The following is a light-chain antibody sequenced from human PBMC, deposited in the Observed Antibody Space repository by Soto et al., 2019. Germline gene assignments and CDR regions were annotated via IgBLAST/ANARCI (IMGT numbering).Light chain of an antibody. V-gene: IGLV2-14*01. CDR3: SSRTTNTTVV. CDR1: SSDVGAHKC. J-gene: IGLJ2*01. CDR2: EGS. Sequence: HSVLTQPASVSGSPGQSITISCTGTSSDVGAHKCVSWFQQHPGKAPKLIMDEGSYRPSGVSNRFSGSKSGNTASLTILGLRSEDEADYYCSSRTTNTTVVFGGGTKVTVL.